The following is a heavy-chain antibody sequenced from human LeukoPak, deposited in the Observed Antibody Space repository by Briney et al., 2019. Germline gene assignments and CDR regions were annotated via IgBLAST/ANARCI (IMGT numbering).Heavy chain of an antibody. Sequence: PSETLSLTCAVYGGSFSGYYWSWLRQPPGKGLEWIGEINHSGSTNYNPSLKSRVTISVDTSKNQFSLKLSAVTAADTAVYYCARIGAGSRLLVRGWFDPWGQGTLVTVSS. J-gene: IGHJ5*02. CDR3: ARIGAGSRLLVRGWFDP. D-gene: IGHD3-10*01. V-gene: IGHV4-34*01. CDR2: INHSGST. CDR1: GGSFSGYY.